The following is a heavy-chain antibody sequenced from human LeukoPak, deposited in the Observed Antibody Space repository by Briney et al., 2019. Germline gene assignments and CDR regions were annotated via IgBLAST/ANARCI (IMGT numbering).Heavy chain of an antibody. CDR3: AKEGYCSSTSCYIDY. D-gene: IGHD2-2*02. V-gene: IGHV3-30*02. Sequence: QPGGSLRLSCAASGFTFSSYGMHWVRQAPGKGLEWVAFIRYDGSNKYYADSVKGRFTISRDNSKNTLYLQMNSLRAEDTAVYYCAKEGYCSSTSCYIDYWGQGTLVTVSS. CDR2: IRYDGSNK. CDR1: GFTFSSYG. J-gene: IGHJ4*02.